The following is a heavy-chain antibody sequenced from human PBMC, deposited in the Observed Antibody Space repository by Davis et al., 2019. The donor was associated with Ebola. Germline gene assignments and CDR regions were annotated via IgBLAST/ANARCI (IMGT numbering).Heavy chain of an antibody. CDR2: ISAFSGNT. V-gene: IGHV1-18*01. Sequence: AASVKVSCKASGYTFTSYGISWVRQAPGQGLEWMGWISAFSGNTNYAQKLQGRVTMTTDTSTSTAYMEPRSLGYDDTAVYYCARAVTMVLPSGWFDPWGQGTLVTVSS. CDR1: GYTFTSYG. D-gene: IGHD3-10*01. CDR3: ARAVTMVLPSGWFDP. J-gene: IGHJ5*02.